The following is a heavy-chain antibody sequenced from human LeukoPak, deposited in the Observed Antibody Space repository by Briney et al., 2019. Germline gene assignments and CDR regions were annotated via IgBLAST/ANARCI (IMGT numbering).Heavy chain of an antibody. V-gene: IGHV4-34*01. Sequence: SETLSLTCAVYGGSLSGYYWNWIRQSPGKGLEWIGEINHSGSTNYNPSLKSRVTIPVDTSKNQFSLKLSSVTAADTAVYYCARATFDSRGYYYEGEYWGQGTLVTVSS. CDR1: GGSLSGYY. J-gene: IGHJ4*02. CDR2: INHSGST. D-gene: IGHD3-22*01. CDR3: ARATFDSRGYYYEGEY.